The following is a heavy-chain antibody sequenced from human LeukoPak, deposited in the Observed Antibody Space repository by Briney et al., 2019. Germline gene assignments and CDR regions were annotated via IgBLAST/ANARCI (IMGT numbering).Heavy chain of an antibody. CDR1: GGSISSGGYY. CDR3: ARTVYYDSSGYYDY. CDR2: IYYSGST. J-gene: IGHJ4*02. Sequence: SQTLSLTCTVSGGSISSGGYYWSWIRQHPGKGLEWIRYIYYSGSTYYNPSLKSRVTISVDTSKNQFSLKLSSVTAADTAVYYCARTVYYDSSGYYDYWGQGTLVTVSS. V-gene: IGHV4-31*03. D-gene: IGHD3-22*01.